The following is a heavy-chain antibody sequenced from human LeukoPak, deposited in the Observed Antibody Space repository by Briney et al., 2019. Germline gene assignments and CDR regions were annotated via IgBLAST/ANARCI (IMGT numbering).Heavy chain of an antibody. CDR3: ARVPQGGSNPNWFDP. CDR1: VDTFSDYA. D-gene: IGHD2-15*01. Sequence: SVKVSFKASVDTFSDYAISWVRQAPGPGLEWMVRIIPILRLANYAQKFQGRVTITADKSTSTVYMELSSLRSEDTAVYYCARVPQGGSNPNWFDPWGQGTLVTVSS. CDR2: IIPILRLA. V-gene: IGHV1-69*04. J-gene: IGHJ5*02.